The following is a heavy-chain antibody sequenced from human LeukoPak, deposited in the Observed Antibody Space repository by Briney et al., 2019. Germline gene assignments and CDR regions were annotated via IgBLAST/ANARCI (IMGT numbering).Heavy chain of an antibody. CDR1: GYTFTSYG. V-gene: IGHV1-18*01. CDR2: ISAYNGNT. J-gene: IGHJ3*02. Sequence: ASVKVSCKASGYTFTSYGISWVRQAPGQGLEWMGWISAYNGNTNYAQKPQGRVTMTTDTSTSTAYMELRSLRSDDTAVYYCAIYSSGWYYDAFDIWGQGTMVTVSS. CDR3: AIYSSGWYYDAFDI. D-gene: IGHD6-19*01.